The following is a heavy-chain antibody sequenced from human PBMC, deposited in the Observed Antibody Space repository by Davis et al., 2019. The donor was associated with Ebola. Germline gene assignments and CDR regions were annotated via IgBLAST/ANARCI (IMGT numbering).Heavy chain of an antibody. CDR1: GGSISSYY. CDR3: ARELRTVTTKWVFDY. D-gene: IGHD4-17*01. CDR2: IYYSGST. J-gene: IGHJ4*01. V-gene: IGHV4-4*08. Sequence: MPSETLSLTCTVSGGSISSYYWSWIRQPPGKGLEWIGYIYYSGSTYYNPSLKSRVTISVDTSKNQFSLKLSSVTAADTDVYYCARELRTVTTKWVFDYWGQGTLVTVSS.